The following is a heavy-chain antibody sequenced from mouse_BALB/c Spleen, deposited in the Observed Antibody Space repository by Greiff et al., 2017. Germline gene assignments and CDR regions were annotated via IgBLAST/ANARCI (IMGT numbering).Heavy chain of an antibody. CDR2: IDPENGDT. D-gene: IGHD2-10*01. V-gene: IGHV14-4*02. CDR3: TYYGNSHFAY. Sequence: VQLQQSGAELVRSGASVKLSCPASGFNIKDYYMHWVKQRPEQGLEWIGWIDPENGDTEYAPTFQGKATKTADKSSNTAYLQRSSLTSEDTAVYYCTYYGNSHFAYWGQGTLVTVSA. J-gene: IGHJ3*01. CDR1: GFNIKDYY.